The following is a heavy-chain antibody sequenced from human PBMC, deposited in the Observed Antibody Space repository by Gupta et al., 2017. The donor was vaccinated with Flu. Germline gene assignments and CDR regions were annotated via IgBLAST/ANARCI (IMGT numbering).Heavy chain of an antibody. Sequence: QVQLQESGPGLAKPSETLSLNCTISGDSVTNHSWAWIRQPPGKGLEWLGHIYYSGNIFSNPSLKSRLIMSLDKSKNQVSLKLGSVTAADTAVYFCARQDGIYCSSTTCYFDFWGPGTLVTVSS. CDR3: ARQDGIYCSSTTCYFDF. J-gene: IGHJ4*02. CDR1: GDSVTNHS. CDR2: IYYSGNI. D-gene: IGHD2-2*01. V-gene: IGHV4-59*08.